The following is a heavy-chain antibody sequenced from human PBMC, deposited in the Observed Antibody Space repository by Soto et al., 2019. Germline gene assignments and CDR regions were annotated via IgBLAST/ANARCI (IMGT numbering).Heavy chain of an antibody. CDR1: GFTFSSYS. J-gene: IGHJ6*03. V-gene: IGHV3-48*01. CDR3: ARTRITIFGVVRYMDV. Sequence: GGSLRLSCAASGFTFSSYSMNWVRQAPGKGLEWVSYISSSSSSTIYYADSVKGRFTISRDNAKNSLYLQMDSLRAEDTAVYYCARTRITIFGVVRYMDVWGKGTTVTVSS. D-gene: IGHD3-3*01. CDR2: ISSSSSSTI.